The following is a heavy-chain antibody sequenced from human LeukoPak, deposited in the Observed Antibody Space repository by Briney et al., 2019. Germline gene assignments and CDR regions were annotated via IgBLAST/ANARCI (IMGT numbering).Heavy chain of an antibody. V-gene: IGHV3-9*01. D-gene: IGHD5-18*01. J-gene: IGHJ4*02. CDR3: AKDGIEDTYGGNLDF. CDR2: IGWNGGSI. CDR1: GFTFDDYA. Sequence: PGGSLRLSCAASGFTFDDYAMHWVRQAPGKGLEWVSGIGWNGGSIDYADSVKGRFTISRDNAKNSLYLQMNSLRPEDTALYYCAKDGIEDTYGGNLDFWGQGTLVTVSS.